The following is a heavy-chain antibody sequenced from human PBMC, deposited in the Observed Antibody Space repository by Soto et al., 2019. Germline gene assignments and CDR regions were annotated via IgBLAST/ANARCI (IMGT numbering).Heavy chain of an antibody. V-gene: IGHV3-11*01. D-gene: IGHD3-22*01. CDR3: ARGAYYYDSSGYFY. J-gene: IGHJ4*02. CDR1: GFSFNIFA. Sequence: GGSLRLSCAASGFSFNIFAMSWIRQAPGKGLEWVSYISSSGSTIYYADSVKGRFTISRDNAKNSLYLQMNSLRAEDTAVYYCARGAYYYDSSGYFYWGQGTLVTVSS. CDR2: ISSSGSTI.